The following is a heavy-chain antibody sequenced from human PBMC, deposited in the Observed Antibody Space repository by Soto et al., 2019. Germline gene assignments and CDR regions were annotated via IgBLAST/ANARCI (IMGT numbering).Heavy chain of an antibody. J-gene: IGHJ6*02. CDR2: IHYTGNT. V-gene: IGHV4-39*07. Sequence: NPSETLSLTCTVSGDSISSGRYHWGWIRQPPGKGLEFIATIHYTGNTHYNPSLKSRVTISVDTSKNQFSLKLSSVTAADTAVYYCASTMYYYDSSGPAHMDVWGQGTTVTVSS. CDR1: GDSISSGRYH. D-gene: IGHD3-22*01. CDR3: ASTMYYYDSSGPAHMDV.